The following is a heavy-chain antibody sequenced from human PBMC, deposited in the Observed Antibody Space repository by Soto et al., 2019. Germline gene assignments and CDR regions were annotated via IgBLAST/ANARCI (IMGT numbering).Heavy chain of an antibody. CDR3: ATNTEFKYEY. CDR2: INHFGAT. Sequence: QVQLQQWGAGLLKPSETLSLTCAVFGGSLSDYNWNWIRQPPGKGPEFIGAINHFGATNHNPSLKSRITMSVDTSKSQFSLKLSSVTAADTAVYYCATNTEFKYEYWGQGALVTVSS. CDR1: GGSLSDYN. J-gene: IGHJ4*02. D-gene: IGHD7-27*01. V-gene: IGHV4-34*02.